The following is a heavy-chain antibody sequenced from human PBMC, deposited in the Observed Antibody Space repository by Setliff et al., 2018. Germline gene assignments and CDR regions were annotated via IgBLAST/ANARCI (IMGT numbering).Heavy chain of an antibody. CDR1: GGSISSSSYY. CDR3: ARRQGGALTAIDY. D-gene: IGHD1-26*01. Sequence: PSETLSLTCTVSGGSISSSSYYWGWIRQPPGKGLEWIGSIYYSGSTYYNSSLKSRVTISVDTSKNQFSLKLSSVTAADTAVYYCARRQGGALTAIDYWGQGTLVTVSS. CDR2: IYYSGST. V-gene: IGHV4-39*01. J-gene: IGHJ4*02.